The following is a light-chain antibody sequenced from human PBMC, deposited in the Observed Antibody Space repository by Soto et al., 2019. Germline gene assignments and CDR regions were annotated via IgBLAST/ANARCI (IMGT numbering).Light chain of an antibody. CDR1: SSDVGVYNR. CDR3: CSYAVTSSYV. V-gene: IGLV2-23*01. Sequence: QSVLTQPASVSGSPGQSITISCTGTSSDVGVYNRVSWYQLHPDKAPKRMIYEDNKRPSGVSNRFSGSKSGNTASLTISGLQAEDAADYYCCSYAVTSSYVFGTGTKVTVL. CDR2: EDN. J-gene: IGLJ1*01.